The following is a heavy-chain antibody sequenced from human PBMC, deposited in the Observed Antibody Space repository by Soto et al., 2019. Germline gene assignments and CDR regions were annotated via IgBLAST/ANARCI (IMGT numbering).Heavy chain of an antibody. V-gene: IGHV3-30-3*01. CDR2: ISYDGGNK. Sequence: QVQLVESGGGVVQPGRSLRLSCAASGFTFSSYAMHWVRQAPGKGLEWVAVISYDGGNKYYAVSVKGRFTISRDNSKNTLHLQMNSLRAEDTAVYYCARAYEGDYFDYWGQGTLVTASS. J-gene: IGHJ4*02. D-gene: IGHD3-16*01. CDR3: ARAYEGDYFDY. CDR1: GFTFSSYA.